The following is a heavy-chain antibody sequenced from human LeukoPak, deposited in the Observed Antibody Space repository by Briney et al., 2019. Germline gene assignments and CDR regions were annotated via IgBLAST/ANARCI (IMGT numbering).Heavy chain of an antibody. V-gene: IGHV1-8*01. CDR1: GYTFTSYD. J-gene: IGHJ4*02. CDR2: MNPNSGNT. Sequence: GAPVKVSCKASGYTFTSYDINWVRQATGQGLEWMGWMNPNSGNTGYAQKFQGRVTMTRSASINTAYMELSSLTSDDTAVYYCARSSVGARRRIDYWGQGTLVTVSS. D-gene: IGHD1-26*01. CDR3: ARSSVGARRRIDY.